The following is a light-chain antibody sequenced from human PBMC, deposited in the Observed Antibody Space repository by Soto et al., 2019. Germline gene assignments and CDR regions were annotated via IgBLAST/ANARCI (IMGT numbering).Light chain of an antibody. Sequence: QLVLTQSPSASASLGASVKLTCTLSSGHSSYAIAWHQQQPEKGPRYLMKVNRDGSHSKGDGIPDRFSGSSSGAGRYLTISSLQSEDEADCYCQTWGTGSWVFGGGTKLTVL. V-gene: IGLV4-69*01. CDR1: SGHSSYA. CDR2: VNRDGSH. J-gene: IGLJ3*02. CDR3: QTWGTGSWV.